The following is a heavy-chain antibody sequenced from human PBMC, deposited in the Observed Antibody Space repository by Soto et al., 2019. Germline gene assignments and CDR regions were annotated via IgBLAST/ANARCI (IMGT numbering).Heavy chain of an antibody. CDR3: AGAGRLYDFWSGYYKGSYYYGMDV. V-gene: IGHV4-59*01. CDR1: GGSISSYY. CDR2: IYYSGST. D-gene: IGHD3-3*01. Sequence: QVQLQESGPGLVKPSETLSLTCTVSGGSISSYYWSWIRQPPGKGLEWIGYIYYSGSTNYNPSLKGRVTISVDTSKNQFSLKLSSVTAADTAAYYCAGAGRLYDFWSGYYKGSYYYGMDVWGQGTTVTVSS. J-gene: IGHJ6*02.